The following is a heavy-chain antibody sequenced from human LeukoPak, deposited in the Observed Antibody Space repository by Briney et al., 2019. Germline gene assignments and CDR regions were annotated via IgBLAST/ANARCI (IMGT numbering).Heavy chain of an antibody. CDR3: ARARDYILTGYNYFDY. Sequence: GGSLRLSCEASGFSFSSYAMTWVRQAPGKGLEWVSSIGARGHDTYNADSVKGRFTISRDNSKDTLYLQMGSLRAEDMAVYYCARARDYILTGYNYFDYWGQGTLVTVSS. CDR2: IGARGHDT. CDR1: GFSFSSYA. D-gene: IGHD3-9*01. J-gene: IGHJ4*02. V-gene: IGHV3-23*01.